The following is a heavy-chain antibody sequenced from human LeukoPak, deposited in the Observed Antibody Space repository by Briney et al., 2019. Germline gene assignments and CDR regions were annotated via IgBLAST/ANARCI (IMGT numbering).Heavy chain of an antibody. D-gene: IGHD3-10*01. V-gene: IGHV3-74*01. CDR3: AKAREYYYGSGPNY. Sequence: PGGSLRLSCAASGFPFSSYWMHWVRQAPGKGLVWVSRINSDGSSTSYADSVKGRFTISRDNAKNTLYLQMNSLRAEDTAVYYCAKAREYYYGSGPNYWGQGTLVTVSS. CDR2: INSDGSST. CDR1: GFPFSSYW. J-gene: IGHJ4*02.